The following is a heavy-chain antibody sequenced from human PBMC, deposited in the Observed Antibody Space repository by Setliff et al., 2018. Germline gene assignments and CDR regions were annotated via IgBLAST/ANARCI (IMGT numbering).Heavy chain of an antibody. J-gene: IGHJ4*02. Sequence: SETLSLTCTVSGSSITSTSYFWHWIRQPAGKGLEWIGHIYISGGTNYNPSLKSRVTMSVDRSKNQFSLNLRSVTAADTAIYYCARLYYASRALYFDSWGQGSLVTVSS. D-gene: IGHD3-16*01. V-gene: IGHV4-61*09. CDR3: ARLYYASRALYFDS. CDR2: IYISGGT. CDR1: GSSITSTSYF.